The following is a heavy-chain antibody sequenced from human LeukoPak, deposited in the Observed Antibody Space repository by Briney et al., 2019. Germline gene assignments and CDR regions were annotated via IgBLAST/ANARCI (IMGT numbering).Heavy chain of an antibody. J-gene: IGHJ3*02. V-gene: IGHV3-23*01. D-gene: IGHD3-10*01. Sequence: GGSLRLSCAASGFTFGSYAMSWVRQAPGKGLEWVSAISGSGGSTYYADSVKGRFTISRDNSKNTLYLQMNSLRAEDTAVSYCVKALRANYYGSGIAFDIWGQGTMVTVSS. CDR2: ISGSGGST. CDR3: VKALRANYYGSGIAFDI. CDR1: GFTFGSYA.